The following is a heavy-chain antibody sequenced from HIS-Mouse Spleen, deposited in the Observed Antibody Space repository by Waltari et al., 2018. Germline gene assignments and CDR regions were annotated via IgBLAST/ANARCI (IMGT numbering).Heavy chain of an antibody. CDR1: GFTFSSYG. Sequence: QVQLVESGGGVVQPGRSLRLSCAASGFTFSSYGMHWVRQAPGKGLGWVEVISYEGSNKYYADSVKGRFTISRDNSKNTLYLQMNSLRAEDTAVYYCAKDLSGSYYNYFDYWGQGTLVTVSS. CDR3: AKDLSGSYYNYFDY. J-gene: IGHJ4*02. D-gene: IGHD1-26*01. CDR2: ISYEGSNK. V-gene: IGHV3-30*18.